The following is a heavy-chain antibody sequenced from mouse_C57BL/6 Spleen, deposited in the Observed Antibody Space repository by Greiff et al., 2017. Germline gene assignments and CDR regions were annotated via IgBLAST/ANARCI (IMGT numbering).Heavy chain of an antibody. J-gene: IGHJ4*01. CDR3: ARGPSFYAMDY. V-gene: IGHV1-18*01. Sequence: VQLQQSGPELVKPGASVKIPCKASGYTFTDYNMDWVKQSPGQGLEWIGDINPNNGGTIYNQKFKGKATLTVDKSSSTAYMELRSLTSEDTAVYYCARGPSFYAMDYWGQGTSVTVSS. CDR2: INPNNGGT. CDR1: GYTFTDYN.